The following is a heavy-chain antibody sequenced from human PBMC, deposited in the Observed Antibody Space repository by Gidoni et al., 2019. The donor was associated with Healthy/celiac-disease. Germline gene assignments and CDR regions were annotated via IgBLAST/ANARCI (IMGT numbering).Heavy chain of an antibody. D-gene: IGHD2-2*01. CDR2: INSDGGST. Sequence: EVQLVESGGGLVQPGGSLRLSCAASGFTFSSYWMHWVRQAPGKGLVWVSRINSDGGSTSYADSVKGRFTISRDNAKNTLYLQMNSLRAEDTAVYYCARGGYCSSTSCYESFQNSYYYYGMDVWGQGTTVTVSS. V-gene: IGHV3-74*01. J-gene: IGHJ6*02. CDR3: ARGGYCSSTSCYESFQNSYYYYGMDV. CDR1: GFTFSSYW.